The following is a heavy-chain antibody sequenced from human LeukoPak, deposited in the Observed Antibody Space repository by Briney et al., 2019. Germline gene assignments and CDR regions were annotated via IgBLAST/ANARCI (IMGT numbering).Heavy chain of an antibody. CDR2: IKQDGSDR. D-gene: IGHD6-19*01. V-gene: IGHV3-7*03. CDR3: VRNLAVAGTCFDS. J-gene: IGHJ4*02. Sequence: GGSLRLSCAASGFTFRNYWMSWVRQAPGMGLEWVANIKQDGSDRNYVTSVRGRFTISRDNAESSLYLQMNSLRAEDTALYYCVRNLAVAGTCFDSWGQGTLVTVSS. CDR1: GFTFRNYW.